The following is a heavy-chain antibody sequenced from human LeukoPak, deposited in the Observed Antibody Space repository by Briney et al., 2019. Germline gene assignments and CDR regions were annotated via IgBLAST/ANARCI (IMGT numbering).Heavy chain of an antibody. CDR2: ISSSSSYT. V-gene: IGHV3-11*05. CDR3: ARDRALRYFDWLSQGPSNYYYGMDV. D-gene: IGHD3-9*01. CDR1: GFTFSGYY. J-gene: IGHJ6*02. Sequence: KPGGSLRLSCAASGFTFSGYYMSWIRQAPGKGLEWVSYISSSSSYTNYADSVKGRFTISRDNAKNSLYLQMNSLRAEDTAVYYCARDRALRYFDWLSQGPSNYYYGMDVWGQGTTVTVSS.